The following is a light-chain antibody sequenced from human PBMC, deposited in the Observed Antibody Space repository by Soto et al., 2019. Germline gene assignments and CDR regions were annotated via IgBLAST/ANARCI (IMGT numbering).Light chain of an antibody. J-gene: IGKJ4*01. CDR3: QESYTGPAVS. Sequence: DIQMTQSPSSLSASLGYRVTITCLASQNIDNYLNWYQHKPGKAPKLLIYATSTLQSGVPSRFSGSGSGTEFTLTISSLQPEDFATYFCQESYTGPAVSFGGGTKVDIK. CDR2: ATS. CDR1: QNIDNY. V-gene: IGKV1-39*01.